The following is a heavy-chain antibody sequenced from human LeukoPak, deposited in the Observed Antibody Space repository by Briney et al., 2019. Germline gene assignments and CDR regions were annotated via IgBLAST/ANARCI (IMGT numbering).Heavy chain of an antibody. Sequence: GGSLRLSCAGSGFTFSSYWMSWVRQAPGKGLEWVANIKQDGSEKYYVGSVKGRFTISRDNAKNSVFLQMNSLRAEDTAVYYCATNPIMRDYEDHWGQGTLVTVSS. CDR2: IKQDGSEK. V-gene: IGHV3-7*01. CDR1: GFTFSSYW. D-gene: IGHD4-17*01. CDR3: ATNPIMRDYEDH. J-gene: IGHJ4*02.